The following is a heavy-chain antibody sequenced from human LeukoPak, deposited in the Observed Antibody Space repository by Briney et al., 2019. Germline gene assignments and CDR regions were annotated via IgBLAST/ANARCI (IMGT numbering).Heavy chain of an antibody. J-gene: IGHJ4*02. CDR2: ISAYNGNT. D-gene: IGHD1-26*01. V-gene: IGHV1-18*01. Sequence: ASVKVSCKASGYTFTSYGISWVRQAPGQGLEWMGWISAYNGNTNYAQKLQGRVTMTTDTSTSTAYMELSRLRSDDTAVYYCARVVGTTLRFDCWGQGTLVTVSS. CDR3: ARVVGTTLRFDC. CDR1: GYTFTSYG.